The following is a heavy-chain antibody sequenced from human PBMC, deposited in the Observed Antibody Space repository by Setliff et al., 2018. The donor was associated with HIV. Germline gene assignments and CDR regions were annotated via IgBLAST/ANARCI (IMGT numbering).Heavy chain of an antibody. V-gene: IGHV3-23*01. D-gene: IGHD2-15*01. J-gene: IGHJ3*02. Sequence: GGSLRLSCAASGFTFSTYAMGWVRQAAGKGLEWVPTIGAVGAPTIYADSVKGRFTISRDNAKSTVYLQMGSLSADDTAVYYCARGGFNHAFDIWGQGTMVTVS. CDR3: ARGGFNHAFDI. CDR2: IGAVGAPT. CDR1: GFTFSTYA.